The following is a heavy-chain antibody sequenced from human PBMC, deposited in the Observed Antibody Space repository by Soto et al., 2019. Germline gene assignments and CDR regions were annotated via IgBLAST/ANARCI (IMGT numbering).Heavy chain of an antibody. CDR1: GGSISSGGYY. D-gene: IGHD2-2*01. CDR3: ARGGYQLLLGDAFDI. J-gene: IGHJ3*02. V-gene: IGHV4-31*03. Sequence: QVQLQESGPGLVKPSQTLSLTCTVSGGSISSGGYYWIWIRQHPGKGLEWIGYIYYSGSTYYNPSLKSRVTISVDTSKNQFSLKLSSVTAADTAVYYCARGGYQLLLGDAFDIWGQGTMVTVSS. CDR2: IYYSGST.